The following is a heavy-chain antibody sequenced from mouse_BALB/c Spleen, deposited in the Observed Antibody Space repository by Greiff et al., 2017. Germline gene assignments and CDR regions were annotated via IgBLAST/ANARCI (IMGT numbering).Heavy chain of an antibody. J-gene: IGHJ2*01. CDR3: AREQDSSSYFDY. D-gene: IGHD3-2*01. CDR2: IWGDGST. V-gene: IGHV2-6-7*01. Sequence: VQLKESGPGLVAPSQSLSITCTASGFSFTGYGVNWVRQTPGTGLEWLGMIWGDGSTDHNSALKSRLSISKDDSKSQVFLKMNSLQTDDTARDYCAREQDSSSYFDYWGQGTTLTVSS. CDR1: GFSFTGYG.